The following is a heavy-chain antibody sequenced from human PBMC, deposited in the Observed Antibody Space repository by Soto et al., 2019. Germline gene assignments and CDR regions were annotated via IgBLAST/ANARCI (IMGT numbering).Heavy chain of an antibody. CDR3: ARENYGDYLNWFDP. CDR2: ISSSSSTI. D-gene: IGHD4-17*01. V-gene: IGHV3-48*02. CDR1: GFTFSNYS. Sequence: VQLVESGGGLVQPGGSLRLSCAASGFTFSNYSMNWVRQAPGKGLEWVSYISSSSSTIYYADSVKGRFTISRDNAKNSLYLQMNSLRDEDTAVYYCARENYGDYLNWFDPWGQGTLVTVSS. J-gene: IGHJ5*02.